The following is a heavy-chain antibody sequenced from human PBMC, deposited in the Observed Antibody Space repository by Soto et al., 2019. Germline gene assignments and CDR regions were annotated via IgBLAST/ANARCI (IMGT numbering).Heavy chain of an antibody. D-gene: IGHD3-3*01. J-gene: IGHJ6*02. CDR1: SFTFSSYA. CDR3: VKIGFGVLPV. Sequence: GGSVRLSCTTSSFTFSSYAMSLVRQAAGKGLEWVSVFSGRGDSTYYADSVIGRFTISRDNSKNTIYLQMNSLRAEDTAVYYCVKIGFGVLPVWAQGTTVTVSS. V-gene: IGHV3-23*01. CDR2: FSGRGDST.